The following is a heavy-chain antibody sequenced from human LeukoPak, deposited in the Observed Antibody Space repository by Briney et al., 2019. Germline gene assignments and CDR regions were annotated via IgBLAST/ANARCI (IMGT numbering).Heavy chain of an antibody. J-gene: IGHJ6*03. CDR1: GGSISSGSYY. CDR2: IYTSGST. Sequence: SETLSLTCTVSGGSISSGSYYWSWIRQPAGKGLEWIGRIYTSGSTNYNPSLKSRVTISVDASKNQFSLKLSSVTAADTAVYYCARVPLYDFWSGYLPPYYYMDVWGKGTTVTVSS. V-gene: IGHV4-61*02. D-gene: IGHD3-3*01. CDR3: ARVPLYDFWSGYLPPYYYMDV.